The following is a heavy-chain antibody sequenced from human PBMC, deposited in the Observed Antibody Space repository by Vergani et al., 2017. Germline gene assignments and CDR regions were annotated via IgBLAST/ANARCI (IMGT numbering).Heavy chain of an antibody. J-gene: IGHJ4*02. Sequence: QVQLVQSGAEVKKPGSSVKVSCKASGGTFSSYAISWVRQAPGQGLEWVGRVIPHLEITTLAQHLQGRVTLTRDTSTDTAYMEMGSLRSDDTAVYYCARDRGNSGDYNFDYWGQGTLVTVSS. V-gene: IGHV1-69*04. CDR1: GGTFSSYA. CDR2: VIPHLEIT. D-gene: IGHD1-26*01. CDR3: ARDRGNSGDYNFDY.